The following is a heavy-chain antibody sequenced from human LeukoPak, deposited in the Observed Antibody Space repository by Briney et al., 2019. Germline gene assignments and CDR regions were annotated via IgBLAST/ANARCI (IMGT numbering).Heavy chain of an antibody. CDR3: AREFRGVVDP. D-gene: IGHD3-10*01. CDR1: GFTFSRYW. CDR2: IKQDGSEI. Sequence: GGSLRLSCAASGFTFSRYWMSWVRQAPGKGLEWVANIKQDGSEIYYVDSVKGRFTISRDNAKNSLYLQMNSLRAEDTAVYYCAREFRGVVDPWGQGTLVTVSS. J-gene: IGHJ5*02. V-gene: IGHV3-7*01.